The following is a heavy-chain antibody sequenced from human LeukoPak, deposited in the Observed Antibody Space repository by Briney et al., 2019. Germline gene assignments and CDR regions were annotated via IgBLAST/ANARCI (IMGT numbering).Heavy chain of an antibody. D-gene: IGHD2-15*01. Sequence: GASVKVSCKASGYSFTRYGITWVRQAPGQGLEWMGWISAYNDNTNYAQKLQGRVTLTTDTSTSTAYMELRSPRSDDTAVYYCAREGYCSGGACYSTMNWFDPWGQGTLVTVSS. J-gene: IGHJ5*02. CDR3: AREGYCSGGACYSTMNWFDP. V-gene: IGHV1-18*01. CDR2: ISAYNDNT. CDR1: GYSFTRYG.